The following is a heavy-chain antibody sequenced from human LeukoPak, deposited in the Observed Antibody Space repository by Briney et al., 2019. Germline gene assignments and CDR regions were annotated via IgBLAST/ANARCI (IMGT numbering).Heavy chain of an antibody. CDR1: GFTFSTYG. CDR3: AKDRGQEYYFDY. D-gene: IGHD3-10*01. J-gene: IGHJ4*02. V-gene: IGHV3-30*18. Sequence: GRSLRLSCAASGFTFSTYGMHWVRQAPGKGLEWVAVISYDGSNKYYADSVKDRFTISRDNSKNTLYLQMNILRAEDTAVYYCAKDRGQEYYFDYWGQGTLVTVSS. CDR2: ISYDGSNK.